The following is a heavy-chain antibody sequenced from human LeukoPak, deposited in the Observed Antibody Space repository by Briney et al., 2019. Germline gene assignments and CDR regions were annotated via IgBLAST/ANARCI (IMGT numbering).Heavy chain of an antibody. V-gene: IGHV4-34*01. D-gene: IGHD2/OR15-2a*01. CDR3: ARGFSTWDY. CDR2: INHSGST. J-gene: IGHJ4*02. CDR1: GGSFSGYY. Sequence: SETLSLTCAVYGGSFSGYYWSWIRQPPGKGLEWIGEINHSGSTNYNPSLKSRVTISVDTSKNQFSLKLSSVTAADTAVYYCARGFSTWDYWGQGTLVTVSP.